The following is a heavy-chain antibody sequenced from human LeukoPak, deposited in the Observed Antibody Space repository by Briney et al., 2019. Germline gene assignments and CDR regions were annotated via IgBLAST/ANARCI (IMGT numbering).Heavy chain of an antibody. CDR3: ANEYSKGDV. CDR2: ISSSGGST. Sequence: GGSLRLSCTASGFTFDSSVMSWVRQAPGKGLEWVSAISSSGGSTYYADSVKGRFTISRDNSKNTLFLQMNSLRAEDAAVYYCANEYSKGDVWGQGTMVTVSS. V-gene: IGHV3-23*01. CDR1: GFTFDSSV. J-gene: IGHJ3*01. D-gene: IGHD4-11*01.